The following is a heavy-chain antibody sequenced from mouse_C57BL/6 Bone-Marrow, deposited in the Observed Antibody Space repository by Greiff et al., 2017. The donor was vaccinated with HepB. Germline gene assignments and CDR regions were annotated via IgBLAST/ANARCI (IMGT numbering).Heavy chain of an antibody. D-gene: IGHD2-3*01. Sequence: EVQLVESGEGLVKPGGSLKLSCAASGFTFSSYAMSWVRQTPEKRLEWVAYISSGGDYIYYADTVKGRFTISRDNARNTLYLQMSSLKSEDTAMYYCTRSFDGYYVDYFDYWGQGTTLTVSS. CDR3: TRSFDGYYVDYFDY. CDR2: ISSGGDYI. V-gene: IGHV5-9-1*02. J-gene: IGHJ2*01. CDR1: GFTFSSYA.